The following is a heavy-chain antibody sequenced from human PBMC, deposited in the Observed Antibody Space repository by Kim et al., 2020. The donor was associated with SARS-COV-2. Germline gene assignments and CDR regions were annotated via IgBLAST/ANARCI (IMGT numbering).Heavy chain of an antibody. CDR3: ASQQLVRSYFDY. D-gene: IGHD6-13*01. CDR1: GFTFSSYW. J-gene: IGHJ4*02. CDR2: IKQDGSEK. Sequence: GGSLRHSCAASGFTFSSYWMSWVRQAPGKGLEWVANIKQDGSEKYYVDSVKGRFTISRDNAKNSLYLQMNSLRAEDTAVYYCASQQLVRSYFDYWGQGTLVTVSS. V-gene: IGHV3-7*03.